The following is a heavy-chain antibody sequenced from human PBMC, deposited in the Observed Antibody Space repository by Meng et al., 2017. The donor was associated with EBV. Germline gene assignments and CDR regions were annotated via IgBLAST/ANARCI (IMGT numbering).Heavy chain of an antibody. CDR2: IIPIFGTA. J-gene: IGHJ4*02. V-gene: IGHV1-69*01. D-gene: IGHD3-22*01. Sequence: VQLVQSGAEVKKXXSXVKVSXXAXXXXXXSYAFSWVRQAPGQGLEWMGGIIPIFGTANYAQKFQGRVTITADESTSTAYMELSSLRSEDTAVYYCARGRTYYYDSSGYYYKYYFDYWGQGTLVTVSS. CDR3: ARGRTYYYDSSGYYYKYYFDY. CDR1: XXXXXSYA.